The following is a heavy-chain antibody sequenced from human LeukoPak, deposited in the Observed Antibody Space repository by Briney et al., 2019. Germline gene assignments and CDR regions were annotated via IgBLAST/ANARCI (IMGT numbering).Heavy chain of an antibody. J-gene: IGHJ6*03. CDR3: AKGSKAVVFTRDHYMDV. Sequence: GGSLRLSCAASGFTFSSYWMSWVRQAPGKGLEWVSAFSPSGGGTYYADSVKGRFTISRDNSKSTLYLQMNSLRAEDTAVYYCAKGSKAVVFTRDHYMDVWGKGTTVTFSS. V-gene: IGHV3-23*01. D-gene: IGHD3-22*01. CDR1: GFTFSSYW. CDR2: FSPSGGGT.